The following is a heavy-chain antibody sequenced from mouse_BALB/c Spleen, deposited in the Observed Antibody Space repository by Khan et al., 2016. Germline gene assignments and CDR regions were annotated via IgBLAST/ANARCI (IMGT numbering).Heavy chain of an antibody. CDR1: GFDFSRYW. CDR3: ASTFWYFDV. V-gene: IGHV4-1*02. CDR2: INPDSSTI. Sequence: EVKLLEPGGGLVQPGGSLKLSCAASGFDFSRYWMSWVRQAPGKGLEWIGEINPDSSTINYTPSLKDTFIISRDTAQNTLYLQMSKGRSEDTALYYCASTFWYFDVWGAGTTVTVSS. J-gene: IGHJ1*01.